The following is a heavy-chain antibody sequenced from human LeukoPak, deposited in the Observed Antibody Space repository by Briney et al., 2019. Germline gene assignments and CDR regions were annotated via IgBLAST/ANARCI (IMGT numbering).Heavy chain of an antibody. D-gene: IGHD3-22*01. CDR2: ISSSSSTI. Sequence: GSLRLSCAASGFTFSSYSMNWVRQAPGKGLEWVSYISSSSSTIYYADSVKGRFTISRDNAKNSLYLQMNSLRAEDTAIYYCAKHSHDGSAPYYEVQLDYWGQGTLVTVSS. J-gene: IGHJ4*02. V-gene: IGHV3-48*01. CDR1: GFTFSSYS. CDR3: AKHSHDGSAPYYEVQLDY.